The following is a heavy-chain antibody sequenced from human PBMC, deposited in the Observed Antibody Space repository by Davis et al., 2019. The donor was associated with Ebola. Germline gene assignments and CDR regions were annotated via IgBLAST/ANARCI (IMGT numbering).Heavy chain of an antibody. V-gene: IGHV3-23*01. CDR2: ISGSGGST. CDR1: GFTFSSYA. CDR3: ARGLREYSSSSVPDYYGMDV. D-gene: IGHD6-6*01. Sequence: GESLKISCAASGFTFSSYAMSWVRQAPGKGLEWVSAISGSGGSTYYADSVKGRFTISRDNSKNTLYLQMNSLRAEDTAVYYCARGLREYSSSSVPDYYGMDVWGQGTTVTVSS. J-gene: IGHJ6*02.